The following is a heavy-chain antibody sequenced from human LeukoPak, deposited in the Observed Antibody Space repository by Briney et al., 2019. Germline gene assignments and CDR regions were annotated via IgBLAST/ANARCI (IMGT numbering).Heavy chain of an antibody. CDR2: ISSSSTYS. D-gene: IGHD3-22*01. J-gene: IGHJ5*02. V-gene: IGHV3-11*06. CDR3: ARVIIGTVNWFDP. Sequence: PGGSLRLSCVASGFTFSDYYMSWIRQAPGKGLEWVSYISSSSTYSSYADSVKGRFTISRDNAKNSLYLQMNSLRAEDTAVYYYARVIIGTVNWFDPWGQGTLVTVSS. CDR1: GFTFSDYY.